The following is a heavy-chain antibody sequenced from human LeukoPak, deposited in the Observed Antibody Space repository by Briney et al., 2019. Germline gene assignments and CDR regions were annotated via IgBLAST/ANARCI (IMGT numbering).Heavy chain of an antibody. V-gene: IGHV3-64*01. CDR1: GFTFSSYA. CDR3: ARVGIAVAGTWDYFDY. J-gene: IGHJ4*02. CDR2: ISSNGGST. D-gene: IGHD6-19*01. Sequence: PGGSLRLSCAASGFTFSSYAMQWVRQAPGKGLEYVSAISSNGGSTYYANSVKGRFPISRDNSKNTLYLQMGSLRAEDMAVYYCARVGIAVAGTWDYFDYWGQGTPVTVSS.